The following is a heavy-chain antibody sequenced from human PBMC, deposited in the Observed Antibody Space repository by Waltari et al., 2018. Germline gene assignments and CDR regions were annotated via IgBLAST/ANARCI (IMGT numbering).Heavy chain of an antibody. V-gene: IGHV1-69*08. CDR1: GGTFSSYT. CDR3: AREAKDGGFDY. Sequence: QVQLVQSGAEVKKPGSSVKVSCKASGGTFSSYTISWVRQAPGQGLEWMGRIIPILGIANYAQKFQGRVTITADKSTSTAYMELSSLRSEDTAVYYCAREAKDGGFDYWGQGTLVTVSS. D-gene: IGHD3-10*01. J-gene: IGHJ4*02. CDR2: IIPILGIA.